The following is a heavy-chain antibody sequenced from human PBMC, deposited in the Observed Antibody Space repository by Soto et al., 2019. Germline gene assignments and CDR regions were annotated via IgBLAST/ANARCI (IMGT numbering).Heavy chain of an antibody. CDR1: GFTFTTNA. J-gene: IGHJ4*02. V-gene: IGHV3-23*01. CDR3: AKSIRGIIIDFDY. Sequence: GGSLRLSCAASGFTFTTNAMSWVRQAPGKGLEWVSAISGSGGSTYYVDSVKGRFTISRDNSKNTLYLQMNSLRAEDTAVYYCAKSIRGIIIDFDYWGQGTQVNVSS. D-gene: IGHD3-10*01. CDR2: ISGSGGST.